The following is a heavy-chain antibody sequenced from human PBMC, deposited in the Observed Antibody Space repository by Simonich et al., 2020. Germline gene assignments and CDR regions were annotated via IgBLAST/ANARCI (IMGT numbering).Heavy chain of an antibody. CDR1: GFTFSSYW. CDR3: ASFNVVPAADAFDI. J-gene: IGHJ3*02. D-gene: IGHD2-2*01. Sequence: EVQLVESGGGLVQPGGSLRLSCAASGFTFSSYWVHWVRQAPGKGRVVSSRINSAWGSTSYAVSGKGRFTISRGNAKNTLDLKMNSLRAEDTAVYYCASFNVVPAADAFDIWGQGTMVTVSS. CDR2: INSAWGST. V-gene: IGHV3-74*01.